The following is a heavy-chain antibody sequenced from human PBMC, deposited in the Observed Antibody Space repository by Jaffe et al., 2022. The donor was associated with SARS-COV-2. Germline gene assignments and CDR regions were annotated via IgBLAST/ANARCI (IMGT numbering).Heavy chain of an antibody. CDR2: ISYDGTNK. V-gene: IGHV3-30*04. CDR3: ARGLRYYTKAMEV. D-gene: IGHD1-26*01. CDR1: AFTFGDYA. Sequence: QVQLVESGGGVVQPGRSLRLSCAASAFTFGDYAMHWVRQAPGKGLEWVALISYDGTNKYYADSVKGRFTISRDNYKNTLSLQMNSLRAEDTALYYCARGLRYYTKAMEVWGKGTTVTVSS. J-gene: IGHJ6*03.